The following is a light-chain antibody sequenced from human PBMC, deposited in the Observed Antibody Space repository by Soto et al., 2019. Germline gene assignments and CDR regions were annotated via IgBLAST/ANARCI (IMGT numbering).Light chain of an antibody. Sequence: DIHLTQSPSTLSASVGDRVTITCRASQSVSIWLAWYRQKPGKAPEVLVWDASSLQRGVQSRFSGSGSGTEFTLTIRSLQPEDFATYYCQQLNSYPLTFGQGTRLEIK. CDR3: QQLNSYPLT. J-gene: IGKJ5*01. V-gene: IGKV1-5*01. CDR1: QSVSIW. CDR2: DAS.